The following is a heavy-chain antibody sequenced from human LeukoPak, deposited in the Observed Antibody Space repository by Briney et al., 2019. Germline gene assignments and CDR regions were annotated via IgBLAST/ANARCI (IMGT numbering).Heavy chain of an antibody. CDR3: ARVAAGTTFMDNWFDP. V-gene: IGHV1-69*13. D-gene: IGHD1-7*01. CDR2: LIPMFGTT. Sequence: SVNVSCKTSGGTFRYYAIGWVRQAPGHGLEWMGGLIPMFGTTNYAQQFQGRVTITADESTTTSYMELSRLRFEDTAVYFCARVAAGTTFMDNWFDPWGQGTLVTVSS. J-gene: IGHJ5*02. CDR1: GGTFRYYA.